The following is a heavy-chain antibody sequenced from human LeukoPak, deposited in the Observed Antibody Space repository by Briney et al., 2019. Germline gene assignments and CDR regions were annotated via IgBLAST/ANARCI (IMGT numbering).Heavy chain of an antibody. J-gene: IGHJ4*02. V-gene: IGHV3-33*08. CDR1: GLTFSSNA. CDR3: ARGTYYYDSSGYYSDY. Sequence: GGPLSSPFQAPGLTFSSNACHGVGQAPGKGREGVAVIGYDGSNKYYAASVKGRFTISRDNSKNTLYLQMNSLRAEDTAVYYCARGTYYYDSSGYYSDYWGQGTLVTVSS. D-gene: IGHD3-22*01. CDR2: IGYDGSNK.